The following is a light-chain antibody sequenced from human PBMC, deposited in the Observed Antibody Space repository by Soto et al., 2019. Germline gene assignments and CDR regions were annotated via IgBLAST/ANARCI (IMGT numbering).Light chain of an antibody. CDR3: QQYYYWPPS. J-gene: IGKJ4*01. CDR2: GTS. CDR1: QSVGSD. V-gene: IGKV3-15*01. Sequence: EIVMTQSPAILSVSPGESATLSCRASQSVGSDLAWYQQKPGQAPRLLLYGTSARATALPAKFTGTGSGTEFSLTISSLPSEDFAVYYCQQYYYWPPSFGGGTKVEI.